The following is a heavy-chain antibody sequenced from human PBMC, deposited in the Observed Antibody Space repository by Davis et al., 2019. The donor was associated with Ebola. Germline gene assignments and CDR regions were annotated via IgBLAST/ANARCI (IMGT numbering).Heavy chain of an antibody. V-gene: IGHV3-30*15. CDR3: ARDRKFDF. J-gene: IGHJ4*02. CDR1: SFRFDNYA. Sequence: PGGSLRLSCVASSFRFDNYAIHWVRQAPGKGLEWITLISHDGSSRFYLDSVKGRFTISRDNSKNTVYLQLSNLRPDDTAVYYCARDRKFDFWGQGTLVTVSS. CDR2: ISHDGSSR.